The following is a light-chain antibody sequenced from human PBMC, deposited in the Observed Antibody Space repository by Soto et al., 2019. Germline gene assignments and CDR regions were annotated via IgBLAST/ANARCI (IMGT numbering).Light chain of an antibody. CDR2: AAS. V-gene: IGKV1-39*01. CDR1: QHIKIF. Sequence: DIQVTQSPSSLSASVGDRVTITCRTSQHIKIFLNWYQQKPGRAPMVVISAASNLESGVPSRYSGRGPGTEFTLTISNLQPGDSALYFCQESYATHLACGGGTSVEIK. J-gene: IGKJ4*02. CDR3: QESYATHLA.